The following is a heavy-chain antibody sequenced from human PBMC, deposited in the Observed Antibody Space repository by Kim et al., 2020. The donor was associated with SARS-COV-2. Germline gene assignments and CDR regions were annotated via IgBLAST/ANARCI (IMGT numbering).Heavy chain of an antibody. Sequence: YYVDSVKGRITISRDDAKNSLYLQMNSLRAEDTAVYYCARTVTGTTESFEYWGQGTLVTVSS. CDR3: ARTVTGTTESFEY. J-gene: IGHJ1*01. V-gene: IGHV3-7*03. D-gene: IGHD6-19*01.